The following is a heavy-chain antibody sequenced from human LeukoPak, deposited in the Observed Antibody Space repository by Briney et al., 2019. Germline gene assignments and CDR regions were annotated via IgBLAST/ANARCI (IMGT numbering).Heavy chain of an antibody. CDR3: ARVEASGYDYGAFDY. D-gene: IGHD5-12*01. CDR2: IRYDGSNK. V-gene: IGHV3-30*02. CDR1: GFTFSNYS. Sequence: GGSLRLSCAASGFTFSNYSMNWVRQAPGKGLEWVAFIRYDGSNKYYADSVKGRFTISRDNSKNTLYLQMNSLRAEDTAVYYCARVEASGYDYGAFDYWGQGTLVTVSS. J-gene: IGHJ4*02.